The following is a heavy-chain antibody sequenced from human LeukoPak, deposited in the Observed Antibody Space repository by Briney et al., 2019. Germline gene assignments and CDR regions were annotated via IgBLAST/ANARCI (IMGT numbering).Heavy chain of an antibody. CDR2: INHSGST. V-gene: IGHV4-34*01. CDR3: ARGTGNGYSFDY. CDR1: SGSFSGYY. D-gene: IGHD3-3*01. Sequence: SETLSLTCAVYSGSFSGYYWSWIRQPPGKGLEWIGEINHSGSTNYNPSLKSRVTISVDTSKNQFSLKLSSVTAADTAVYYCARGTGNGYSFDYWGQGTLVTVSS. J-gene: IGHJ4*02.